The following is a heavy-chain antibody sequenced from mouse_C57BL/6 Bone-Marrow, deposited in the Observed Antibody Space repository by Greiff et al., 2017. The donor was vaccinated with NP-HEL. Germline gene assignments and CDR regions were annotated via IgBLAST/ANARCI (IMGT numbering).Heavy chain of an antibody. CDR1: GYAFSSSW. J-gene: IGHJ2*01. D-gene: IGHD1-1*01. Sequence: VKLMESGPELVKPGASVKISCKASGYAFSSSWMNWVKQRPGKGLEWIGRIYPGDGDTNYNGKSKGEATLTADKSSSTAYMQLSSLTSEDSAVYCCARATPVGFDYWGQGTTLTVSS. CDR3: ARATPVGFDY. V-gene: IGHV1-82*01. CDR2: IYPGDGDT.